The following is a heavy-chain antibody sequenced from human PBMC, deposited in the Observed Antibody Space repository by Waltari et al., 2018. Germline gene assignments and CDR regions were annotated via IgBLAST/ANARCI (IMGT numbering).Heavy chain of an antibody. CDR2: IGGTHSNI. Sequence: EVRLAASGGGLVKPGGSLRLSCTASGFDFSAYDMNWVRQAPGTGLEWVSSIGGTHSNIFYADSVKGRFTVSRDNAKNSLYLQMDNLRAEDSGLYFCTRDLYGSGGDWFDPWGQGTLVTVSS. CDR1: GFDFSAYD. V-gene: IGHV3-21*03. D-gene: IGHD3-10*01. J-gene: IGHJ5*02. CDR3: TRDLYGSGGDWFDP.